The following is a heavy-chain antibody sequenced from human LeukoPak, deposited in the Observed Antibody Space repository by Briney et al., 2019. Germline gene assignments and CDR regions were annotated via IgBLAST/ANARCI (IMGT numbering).Heavy chain of an antibody. J-gene: IGHJ5*02. V-gene: IGHV4-39*01. CDR3: ARTGGYMVWGVQNWFDP. CDR1: GGSVSSGSFY. D-gene: IGHD3-10*01. CDR2: GST. Sequence: SETLSLTCTVSGGSVSSGSFYWGWARQPPGQGLEWIGSGSTYYNPSLKSRVTISVDTSRNQFSLKLTSVTAADTAVYYCARTGGYMVWGVQNWFDPWGQGTLVTVSS.